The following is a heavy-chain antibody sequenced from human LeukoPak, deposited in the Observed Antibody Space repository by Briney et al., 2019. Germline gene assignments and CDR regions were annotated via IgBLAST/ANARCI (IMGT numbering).Heavy chain of an antibody. CDR2: ISAYNGNT. V-gene: IGHV1-18*01. J-gene: IGHJ5*02. Sequence: ASVKVSCKASGYTFTSYGISWVRQAPGQGLEWMGWISAYNGNTNYAQKLQGRVTMTTGTSTSTAYMELRSLRSDDTAVYYCARFLGYCSGGSCLNWFDPWGQGTLVAVSS. CDR1: GYTFTSYG. CDR3: ARFLGYCSGGSCLNWFDP. D-gene: IGHD2-15*01.